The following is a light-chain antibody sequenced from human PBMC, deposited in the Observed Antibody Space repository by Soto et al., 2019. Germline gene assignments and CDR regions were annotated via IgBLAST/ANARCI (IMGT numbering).Light chain of an antibody. CDR3: QHKWT. V-gene: IGKV1-5*01. CDR1: QVIISW. J-gene: IGKJ1*01. Sequence: DIQMTQSPSTLSASVGDRVTITCRPGQVIISWLAWYQQKPGKALKLLIYDASSLESGVPSRFSGSGSGTEFTLTISSLQPDDFATYYCQHKWTFGQGTKVEIK. CDR2: DAS.